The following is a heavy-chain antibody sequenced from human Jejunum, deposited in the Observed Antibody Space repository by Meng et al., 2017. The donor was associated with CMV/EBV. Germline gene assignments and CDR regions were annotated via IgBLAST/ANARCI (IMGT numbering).Heavy chain of an antibody. J-gene: IGHJ4*02. D-gene: IGHD3-9*01. Sequence: YGMHWVRQSPGKGLEWVAFIHHDADNKYYLDSVKGRFTISRDNSKNTLYLQMNSLRTEDTAVYYCAKDRGEPYYDILTGYSYFDYWGQGTLVTVSS. V-gene: IGHV3-30*02. CDR2: IHHDADNK. CDR3: AKDRGEPYYDILTGYSYFDY. CDR1: YG.